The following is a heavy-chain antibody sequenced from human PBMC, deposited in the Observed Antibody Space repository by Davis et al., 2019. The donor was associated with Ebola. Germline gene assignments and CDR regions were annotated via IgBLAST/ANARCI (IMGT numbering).Heavy chain of an antibody. Sequence: SETLSLTCTVSGGSISSYYWSWIRQPPGKGLEWIGYIYYSGSTNYNPSLKSRVTISVDTSKNQFSLKLSSVTAADTAVYYCARARRQQLVFGHYYYGMDVWGQGTTVTVSS. V-gene: IGHV4-59*12. D-gene: IGHD6-13*01. J-gene: IGHJ6*02. CDR1: GGSISSYY. CDR3: ARARRQQLVFGHYYYGMDV. CDR2: IYYSGST.